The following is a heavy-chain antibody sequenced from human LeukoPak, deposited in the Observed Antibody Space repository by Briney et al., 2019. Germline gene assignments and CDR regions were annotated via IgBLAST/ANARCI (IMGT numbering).Heavy chain of an antibody. CDR3: ARPTTVTTGFDY. CDR2: INPSGGST. Sequence: ASVKVSCMASGYTFTSYDINWVRQAPGQGLEWMGIINPSGGSTSYAQKFQGRVTMTRDTSTSTVYMELSSLRSEDTAVYYCARPTTVTTGFDYWGQGTLVTVSS. V-gene: IGHV1-46*01. J-gene: IGHJ4*02. D-gene: IGHD4-11*01. CDR1: GYTFTSYD.